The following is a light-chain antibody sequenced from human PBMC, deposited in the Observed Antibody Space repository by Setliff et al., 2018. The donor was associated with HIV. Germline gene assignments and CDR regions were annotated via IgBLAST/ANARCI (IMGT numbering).Light chain of an antibody. J-gene: IGLJ1*01. CDR2: EVR. CDR1: SSDVGGYSH. V-gene: IGLV2-14*01. Sequence: QSALAQPASVSGSPGRSITISCTGTSSDVGGYSHVSWYQQHPGKAPKLIIYEVRNRPSGVSNRFSGSKSGSTASLTISGLQAEDEADYYCSSYAITNTLPFGTGTKVTVL. CDR3: SSYAITNTLP.